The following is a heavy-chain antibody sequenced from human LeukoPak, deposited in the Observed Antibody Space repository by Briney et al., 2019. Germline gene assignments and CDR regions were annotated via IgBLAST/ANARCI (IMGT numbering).Heavy chain of an antibody. Sequence: ASVKVSCKASGYTFTSYYMHWVRQAPGQGLEWMGWINPNSGGTNYAQKFQGRVTMTRDTSISTAYMELSSLRSDDTAVYYCTRIPVAINYYYYGMDVWGQGTTVTVSS. CDR3: TRIPVAINYYYYGMDV. CDR2: INPNSGGT. D-gene: IGHD2-2*01. V-gene: IGHV1-2*02. CDR1: GYTFTSYY. J-gene: IGHJ6*02.